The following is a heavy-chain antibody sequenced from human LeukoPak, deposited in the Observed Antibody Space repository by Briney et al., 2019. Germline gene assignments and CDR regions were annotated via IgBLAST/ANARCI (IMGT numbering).Heavy chain of an antibody. J-gene: IGHJ4*02. CDR3: ARDRGGDYYFDY. CDR2: IYYSGST. CDR1: GGSIRNYY. Sequence: SETLSLTCTVSGGSIRNYYWSWIRQPPGKGLEWIGYIYYSGSTNYNPSLKSRVTISVDTSKNQFSLKLSSVTAADTAVYYCARDRGGDYYFDYWGQGTLVTVSS. V-gene: IGHV4-59*01. D-gene: IGHD2-21*02.